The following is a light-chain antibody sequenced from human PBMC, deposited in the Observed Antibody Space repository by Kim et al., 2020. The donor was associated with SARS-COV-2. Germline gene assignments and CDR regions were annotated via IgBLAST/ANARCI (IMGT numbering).Light chain of an antibody. CDR3: CSYAGSATRV. CDR2: KVS. Sequence: GLSTTISCTGTSSDVGSYDLVSWYQQLPGKAPKLVIYKVSERPSGISDRFSGSKSGNTASLTISGLQAEDEADYYCCSYAGSATRVFGGGTQLTVL. J-gene: IGLJ3*02. V-gene: IGLV2-23*02. CDR1: SSDVGSYDL.